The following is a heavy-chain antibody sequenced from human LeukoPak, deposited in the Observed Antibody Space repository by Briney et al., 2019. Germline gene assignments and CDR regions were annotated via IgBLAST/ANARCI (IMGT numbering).Heavy chain of an antibody. CDR1: GGSISSGDYY. CDR2: ISGSGGSA. J-gene: IGHJ4*02. V-gene: IGHV3-23*01. Sequence: ETLSLTCTVSGGSISSGDYYWSWIRQPPGKGLEWVSLISGSGGSAYYADSVKGRFTISRDNSKNTLYLQMNRLRAEDTAVYYCAKDPRVTSGWYDDWGQGTQVTVSS. CDR3: AKDPRVTSGWYDD. D-gene: IGHD6-19*01.